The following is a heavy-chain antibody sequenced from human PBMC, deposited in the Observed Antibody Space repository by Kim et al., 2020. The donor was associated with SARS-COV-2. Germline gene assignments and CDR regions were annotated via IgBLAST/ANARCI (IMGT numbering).Heavy chain of an antibody. Sequence: RNSPSYRGQVIISADKSITTAYLQWTSLKASDTAIYYCARHRYNSGWYFDFWGQGTLVTVSS. CDR3: ARHRYNSGWYFDF. J-gene: IGHJ4*02. D-gene: IGHD3-22*01. V-gene: IGHV5-51*01.